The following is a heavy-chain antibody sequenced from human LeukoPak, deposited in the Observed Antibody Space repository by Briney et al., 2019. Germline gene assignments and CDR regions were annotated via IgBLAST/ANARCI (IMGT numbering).Heavy chain of an antibody. J-gene: IGHJ4*02. D-gene: IGHD3-22*01. CDR3: ARCPYYDSSGSDY. V-gene: IGHV4-39*07. CDR1: GGSISSSSYY. CDR2: IYYSGST. Sequence: PSETLSLTCTVSGGSISSSSYYWGWIRQPPGKGLEWIGSIYYSGSTYYNPSLKSRVTISVDTSKNQFSLKLSSVTAADTAVYYCARCPYYDSSGSDYWGQGTLVTVSS.